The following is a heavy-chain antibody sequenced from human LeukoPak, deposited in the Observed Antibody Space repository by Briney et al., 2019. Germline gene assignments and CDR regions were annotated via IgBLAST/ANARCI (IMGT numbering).Heavy chain of an antibody. Sequence: ASVKVSCKVSGYTLTELSMHWVRQAPGKGLEWMGGFDPEDGETIYAQKFQGRVTMTEDTSTDTAYMELSSLRSEDTAMYYCARLFGVWSSEAHLVYWGQGTLVTVSS. CDR1: GYTLTELS. J-gene: IGHJ4*02. CDR3: ARLFGVWSSEAHLVY. D-gene: IGHD3-3*01. CDR2: FDPEDGET. V-gene: IGHV1-24*01.